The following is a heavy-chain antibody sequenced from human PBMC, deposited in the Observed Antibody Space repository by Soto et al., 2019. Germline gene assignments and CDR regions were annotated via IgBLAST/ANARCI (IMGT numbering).Heavy chain of an antibody. V-gene: IGHV4-39*01. Sequence: QMQLQESGPGLVKPSETLSLTCTVSNGSISTTSYNWGWIRQSPGKVLEWIGTIFYTGTTSYNPALKSRVTITVDTSNNHFPLQLASVTAADTAVYYCARHGSFWGQGILVVVSS. D-gene: IGHD3-16*02. CDR2: IFYTGTT. J-gene: IGHJ4*02. CDR3: ARHGSF. CDR1: NGSISTTSYN.